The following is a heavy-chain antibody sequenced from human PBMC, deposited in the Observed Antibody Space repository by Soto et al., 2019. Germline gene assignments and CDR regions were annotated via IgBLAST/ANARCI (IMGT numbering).Heavy chain of an antibody. CDR2: IYYSGST. D-gene: IGHD2-2*01. CDR3: ARAIWGYCSSTSCEPPFDP. Sequence: PSETLSLTCTVSGGSISSGGYYWSWIRQHPGKGLEWIGYIYYSGSTYYNPSLKSRVTISVDTSKNQFSLKLSSVTAADTAVYYCARAIWGYCSSTSCEPPFDPWGQGTLVTVSS. J-gene: IGHJ5*02. V-gene: IGHV4-31*03. CDR1: GGSISSGGYY.